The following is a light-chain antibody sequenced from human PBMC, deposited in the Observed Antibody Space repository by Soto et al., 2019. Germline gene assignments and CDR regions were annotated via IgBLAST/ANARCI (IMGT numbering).Light chain of an antibody. CDR1: TSNIGNNY. CDR3: ATWDSSLSVGGV. V-gene: IGLV1-51*01. J-gene: IGLJ3*02. CDR2: DNN. Sequence: QSVLTQPPSMSAAPGQKVTISCSGTTSNIGNNYVSWYQQLPGTAPKLLIYDNNQRPSGIPDRFSGSKSGTSATLGITGLQTGDEAEYYCATWDSSLSVGGVFGGGTKLTVL.